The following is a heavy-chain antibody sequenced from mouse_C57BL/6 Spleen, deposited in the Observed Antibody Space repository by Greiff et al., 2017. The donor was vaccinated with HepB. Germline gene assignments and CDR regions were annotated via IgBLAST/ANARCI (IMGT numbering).Heavy chain of an antibody. CDR2: ISNGGGST. CDR1: GFTFSDYY. CDR3: ARHEDRYGSSWYFDV. J-gene: IGHJ1*03. V-gene: IGHV5-12*01. Sequence: EVQLVESGGGLVQPGGSLKLSCAASGFTFSDYYMYWVRQTPEKRLEWVAYISNGGGSTYYPDTVKGRFTISRDNAKNTLYLQMSRLKSEDTAMYYCARHEDRYGSSWYFDVWGTGTTVTVSS. D-gene: IGHD1-1*01.